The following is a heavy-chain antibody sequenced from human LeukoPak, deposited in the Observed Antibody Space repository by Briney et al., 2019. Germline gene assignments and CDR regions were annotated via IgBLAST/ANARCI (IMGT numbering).Heavy chain of an antibody. CDR1: GFTFSSYA. V-gene: IGHV3-23*01. CDR2: ISGSGGST. J-gene: IGHJ3*02. Sequence: PGGSLRLPCAVSGFTFSSYAMNWVRQAPGKGLEWVSVISGSGGSTYYADSVKGRFTISRDNSKNTLYLQMNSLRAEDTAVYYCAKPSTMIVVDDAFDIWGQGTMVTVSS. D-gene: IGHD3-22*01. CDR3: AKPSTMIVVDDAFDI.